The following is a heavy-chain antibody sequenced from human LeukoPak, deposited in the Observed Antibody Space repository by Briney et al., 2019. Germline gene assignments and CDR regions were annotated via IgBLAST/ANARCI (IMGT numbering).Heavy chain of an antibody. CDR2: FDPEDGET. V-gene: IGHV1-24*01. CDR1: GYTFTSYG. D-gene: IGHD1-14*01. CDR3: ATAARGSPREPYYYGMDV. Sequence: ASVKVSCKASGYTFTSYGISWVRQAPGKGLEWMGGFDPEDGETIYAQKFQGRVTMTEDTSTDTAYMELSSLRSEDTAVYYCATAARGSPREPYYYGMDVWGQGTTVTVSS. J-gene: IGHJ6*02.